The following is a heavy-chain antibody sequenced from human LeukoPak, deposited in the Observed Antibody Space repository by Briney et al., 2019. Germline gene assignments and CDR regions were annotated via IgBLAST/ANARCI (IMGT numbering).Heavy chain of an antibody. CDR3: ARDRRSGYPSYWFDP. D-gene: IGHD5-12*01. J-gene: IGHJ5*02. CDR2: INPNSGGT. CDR1: GYTFTGYY. Sequence: ASVKVSCKASGYTFTGYYMHWVRQAPGQGLEWMGWINPNSGGTNYAQKFQGRVTMTRDTSISTAYMELSRLRSDDTAVYYCARDRRSGYPSYWFDPWGQGTLVTVPS. V-gene: IGHV1-2*02.